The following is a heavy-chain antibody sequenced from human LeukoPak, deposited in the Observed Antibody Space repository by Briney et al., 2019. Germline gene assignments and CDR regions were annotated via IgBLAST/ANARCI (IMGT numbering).Heavy chain of an antibody. V-gene: IGHV4-34*01. CDR3: ARGDIVVVVAGNYYYSHMDV. CDR2: INHSGST. Sequence: PSETLSLTCAVYGGSFSDYYWSWIRQPPGKGLEWIGEINHSGSTNYNPSLKSRVTISVDTSKNQFSLKLSSVTAADTAVYYCARGDIVVVVAGNYYYSHMDVWGKGTTVTVSS. CDR1: GGSFSDYY. J-gene: IGHJ6*03. D-gene: IGHD2-15*01.